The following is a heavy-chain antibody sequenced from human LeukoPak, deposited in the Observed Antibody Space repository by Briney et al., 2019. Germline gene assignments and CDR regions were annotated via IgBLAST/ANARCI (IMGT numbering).Heavy chain of an antibody. CDR1: GYAFTGYY. CDR3: ARDGGSDTVWFDP. J-gene: IGHJ5*02. D-gene: IGHD5-18*01. CDR2: INPNSGGT. Sequence: GASVKVSCKASGYAFTGYYMHWVRQAPGQGLEWMGWINPNSGGTNYAQKFQGRVTMTRDTSISTAYMELSRLVSDDTAVYYCARDGGSDTVWFDPWGQGTLVIVSS. V-gene: IGHV1-2*02.